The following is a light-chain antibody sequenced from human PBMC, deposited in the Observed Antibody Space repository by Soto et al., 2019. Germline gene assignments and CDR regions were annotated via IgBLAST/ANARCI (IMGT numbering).Light chain of an antibody. J-gene: IGKJ1*01. CDR1: QSISSW. CDR2: DAS. V-gene: IGKV1-5*01. CDR3: QQYNNYPRT. Sequence: DIQMTQSPSTLSAYVGDRVTITCRASQSISSWLAWYQQKPGKAPKLLIYDASNLESGVPSRFSGSGSGTEFTLAISSLQPDDFATYYCQQYNNYPRTFGQGTKVDIK.